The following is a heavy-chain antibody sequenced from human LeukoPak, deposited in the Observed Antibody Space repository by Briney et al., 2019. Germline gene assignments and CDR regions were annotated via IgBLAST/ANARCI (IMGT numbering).Heavy chain of an antibody. CDR1: GGSFSGYY. Sequence: SETLSLTCAVYGGSFSGYYWSWIRQPPGKGLEWIGEINHSGSTNYNPSLKSRVTISVDTSKNQFSLKLSSVTAADTAVYYCARGTHIVVVTALRPVAFDIWGQGTMVTVSS. J-gene: IGHJ3*02. D-gene: IGHD2-21*02. V-gene: IGHV4-34*01. CDR2: INHSGST. CDR3: ARGTHIVVVTALRPVAFDI.